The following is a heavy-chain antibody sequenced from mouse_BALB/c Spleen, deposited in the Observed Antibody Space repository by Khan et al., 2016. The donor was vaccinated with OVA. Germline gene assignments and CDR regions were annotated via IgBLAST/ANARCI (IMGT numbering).Heavy chain of an antibody. Sequence: EVQLQASGPGLVKPSQSLSLTCTVTGYSITSGYGWNWIRQFPGNTLEWMGYISYSGSTNYNPSLKSRITITRDTSKNQFFLKLNSVTTEDTATYYYARTARIKDWGQGTTLTVSS. J-gene: IGHJ2*01. CDR3: ARTARIKD. CDR1: GYSITSGYG. CDR2: ISYSGST. D-gene: IGHD1-2*01. V-gene: IGHV3-2*02.